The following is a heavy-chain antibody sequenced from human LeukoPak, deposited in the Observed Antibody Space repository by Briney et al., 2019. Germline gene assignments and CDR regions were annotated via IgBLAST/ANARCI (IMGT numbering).Heavy chain of an antibody. CDR1: GYTFTSYA. D-gene: IGHD3-10*01. CDR2: INAGNGNT. V-gene: IGHV1-3*01. J-gene: IGHJ5*02. Sequence: ASVKVSCKASGYTFTSYAMHWVRQAPGQRLEWMGWINAGNGNTKYSQKFQGRVTITRDTSASTAYMELSSLRSEDTAVYYCARVGWFGETPSIGWFDPWGQGTLVTDSS. CDR3: ARVGWFGETPSIGWFDP.